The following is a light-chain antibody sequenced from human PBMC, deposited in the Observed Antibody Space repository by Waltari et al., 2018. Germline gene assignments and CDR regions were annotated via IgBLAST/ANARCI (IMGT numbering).Light chain of an antibody. CDR3: QQYNSYLYT. CDR1: QSISSW. V-gene: IGKV1-5*03. CDR2: KAS. J-gene: IGKJ2*01. Sequence: DIQMTQSPSTLSASVGDRVTITCRASQSISSWLAWYQQRPGKAPNLLIYKASSLESGVPSRFSGSGSGTESTLTISSLQPDDFATYYCQQYNSYLYTFGQGTKLEIK.